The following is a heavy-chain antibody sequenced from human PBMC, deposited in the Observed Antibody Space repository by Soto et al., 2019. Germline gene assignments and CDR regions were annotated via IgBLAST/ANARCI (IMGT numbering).Heavy chain of an antibody. CDR1: GDSVSSDSAA. Sequence: SQTLSLTCAISGDSVSSDSAAWNWIRQSPSRGLEWLGRTYYRSKWYNDYAISVKSRMTINPDTSRNQFSLQLNSVTPDDTAVYYCVSASGWTYYFDYWGEGTLVTVS. J-gene: IGHJ4*02. V-gene: IGHV6-1*01. CDR3: VSASGWTYYFDY. CDR2: TYYRSKWYN. D-gene: IGHD6-19*01.